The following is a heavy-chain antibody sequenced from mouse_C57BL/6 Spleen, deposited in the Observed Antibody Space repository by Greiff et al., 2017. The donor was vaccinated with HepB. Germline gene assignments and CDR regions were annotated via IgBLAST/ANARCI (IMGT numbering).Heavy chain of an antibody. CDR2: ISGGGGNT. J-gene: IGHJ4*01. V-gene: IGHV5-9*01. Sequence: EVKLVESGGGLVKPGGSLKLSCAASGFTFSSYTMSWVRQTPEQRLEWVATISGGGGNTYYPDSVKGRFTISRDNAKNTLYLQMSSLRSEDTALYYCARLDSSGYVGVDYWGQGTSVTVSS. CDR1: GFTFSSYT. D-gene: IGHD3-2*02. CDR3: ARLDSSGYVGVDY.